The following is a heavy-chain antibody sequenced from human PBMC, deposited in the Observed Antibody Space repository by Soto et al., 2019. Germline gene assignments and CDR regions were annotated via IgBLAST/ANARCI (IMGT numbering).Heavy chain of an antibody. CDR2: IYYSGST. V-gene: IGHV4-39*01. CDR3: ARQRTSVVSKAYFDV. CDR1: GDFISSRSYY. J-gene: IGHJ4*02. Sequence: PAETLSLTCTVTGDFISSRSYYLGWIRQPPGKGLEWIGSIYYSGSTYNNPSLRSRVSMSIDTSKDQFSLKLKSVTAADTALYFCARQRTSVVSKAYFDVWGPGSLVTVSS. D-gene: IGHD2-21*01.